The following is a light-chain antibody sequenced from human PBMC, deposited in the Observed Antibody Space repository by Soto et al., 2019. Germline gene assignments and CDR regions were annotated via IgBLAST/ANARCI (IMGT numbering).Light chain of an antibody. Sequence: EIVLTQSPGTLSLSPGERATLSCRASQSVSSSYLAWYQQKPGQAPRLLIYGASSRATGIPDRFSGSGSGEDFTLTISRLEPKDFAVYFCQQYGRSPYTFGQGTKLEI. V-gene: IGKV3-20*01. J-gene: IGKJ2*01. CDR1: QSVSSSY. CDR2: GAS. CDR3: QQYGRSPYT.